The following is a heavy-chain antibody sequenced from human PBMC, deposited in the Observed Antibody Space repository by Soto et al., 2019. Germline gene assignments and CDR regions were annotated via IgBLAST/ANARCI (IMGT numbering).Heavy chain of an antibody. D-gene: IGHD2-8*01. CDR1: GYRFTNYA. CDR3: AKNGQPPYYYYGLDV. Sequence: GASVKVSCKASGYRFTNYAMHWVRQAPGQGLEWMGWISGYNGDTNYAQKFQGRVTMTIDTSTTTAYMELRGLTSDDTAIYYCAKNGQPPYYYYGLDVWGQGTTVTVSS. J-gene: IGHJ6*02. V-gene: IGHV1-18*01. CDR2: ISGYNGDT.